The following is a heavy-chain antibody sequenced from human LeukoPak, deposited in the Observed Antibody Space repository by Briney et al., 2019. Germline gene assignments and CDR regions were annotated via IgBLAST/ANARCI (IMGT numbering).Heavy chain of an antibody. CDR2: LSYSGGNT. J-gene: IGHJ4*02. CDR3: AKVTYDYVWGSYRSAYFDY. V-gene: IGHV3-23*01. D-gene: IGHD3-16*02. Sequence: GGSLRLSCAASGFTFSSYDMNWVRQAPGKGLEWVSALSYSGGNTYYADSVKGRFTISRDSSKNTLYLQMNSLRAEDTAVYYCAKVTYDYVWGSYRSAYFDYWGQGTLVTVSS. CDR1: GFTFSSYD.